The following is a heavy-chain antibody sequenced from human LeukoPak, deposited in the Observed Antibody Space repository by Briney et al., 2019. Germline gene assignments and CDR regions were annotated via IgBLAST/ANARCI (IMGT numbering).Heavy chain of an antibody. CDR2: ISSSGSTI. CDR3: ASSGSGSYTFDY. J-gene: IGHJ4*02. D-gene: IGHD3-10*01. CDR1: G. Sequence: PGGSLRLSCTASGMPWVRQAPGKGLEWVSYISSSGSTIYYADSVKGRFTISRDNAKNSLYLQMNSLRAEDTAVYYCASSGSGSYTFDYWGQGTLVTVSS. V-gene: IGHV3-11*01.